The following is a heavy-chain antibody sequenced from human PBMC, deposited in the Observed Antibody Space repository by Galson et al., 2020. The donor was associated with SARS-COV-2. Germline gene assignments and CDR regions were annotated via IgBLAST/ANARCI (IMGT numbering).Heavy chain of an antibody. CDR2: IWYDGSNK. CDR3: ARDRIGGDHGGYYMDV. D-gene: IGHD4-17*01. V-gene: IGHV3-33*01. J-gene: IGHJ6*03. Sequence: GGSLRLSCAASGFTFSSYGMHWVRQAPGKGLEWVAVIWYDGSNKYYADSVKGRFTISRDNSKNTLYLQMNSLRAEDTAVYYCARDRIGGDHGGYYMDVWGKGTTVTFSS. CDR1: GFTFSSYG.